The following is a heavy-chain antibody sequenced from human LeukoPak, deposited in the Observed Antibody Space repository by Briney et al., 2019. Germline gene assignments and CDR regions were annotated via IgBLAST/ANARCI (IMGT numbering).Heavy chain of an antibody. V-gene: IGHV3-9*01. CDR2: NCGENAPI. D-gene: IGHD6-13*01. Sequence: GGSLRLSCAASGFRFDDYAMQWVPRARGKGVVWVSGNCGENAPIGYADSVRGRFPLSRDNAKNSRFLQMSSLRVEDTALYYCTKRARMGIAAAGDGFHIWGQGTMVTVSS. CDR3: TKRARMGIAAAGDGFHI. CDR1: GFRFDDYA. J-gene: IGHJ3*02.